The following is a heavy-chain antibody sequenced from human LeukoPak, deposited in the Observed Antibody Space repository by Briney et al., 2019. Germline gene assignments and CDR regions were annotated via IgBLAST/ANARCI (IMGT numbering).Heavy chain of an antibody. CDR2: ISSSGSTI. Sequence: GGSLRLSCAASGFTFSSYEMNWVRQAPGKGLEWVSYISSSGSTIYYADSVKGRFTISRDNAKNSLYLQMNSLRAEDTAIYYCARGAHKRDDYGGFFDYWGQGTLVTVSS. CDR1: GFTFSSYE. J-gene: IGHJ4*02. CDR3: ARGAHKRDDYGGFFDY. V-gene: IGHV3-48*03. D-gene: IGHD4-23*01.